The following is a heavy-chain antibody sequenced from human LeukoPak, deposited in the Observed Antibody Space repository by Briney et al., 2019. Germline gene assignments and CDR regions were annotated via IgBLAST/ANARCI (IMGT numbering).Heavy chain of an antibody. D-gene: IGHD3-10*01. J-gene: IGHJ6*02. V-gene: IGHV1-3*01. CDR1: GYTFTSYA. CDR2: INAGNGNT. Sequence: ASVKVSCKASGYTFTSYAMHWVRQAPGQRLEWMGWINAGNGNTKYSQKFQGRVTMTEDTSTDTAYMELSSLRSEDTAVYYCATSKPGSPYYYYGMDVWGQGTTVTVSS. CDR3: ATSKPGSPYYYYGMDV.